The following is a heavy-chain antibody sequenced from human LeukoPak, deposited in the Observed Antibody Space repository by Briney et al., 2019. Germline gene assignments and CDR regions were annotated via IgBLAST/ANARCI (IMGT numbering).Heavy chain of an antibody. D-gene: IGHD6-6*01. J-gene: IGHJ4*02. CDR1: GFTFSSYA. CDR2: ISGTGGST. V-gene: IGHV3-23*01. Sequence: GGSLRLSCAASGFTFSSYAMSWVRQAPGKGLEWVSTISGTGGSTYYADSVKGRFTISRDNSKNTLYLQMNSLRAEDTAVYYCAKDGMYSSSSSYYFDYWGQGTLVTVSS. CDR3: AKDGMYSSSSSYYFDY.